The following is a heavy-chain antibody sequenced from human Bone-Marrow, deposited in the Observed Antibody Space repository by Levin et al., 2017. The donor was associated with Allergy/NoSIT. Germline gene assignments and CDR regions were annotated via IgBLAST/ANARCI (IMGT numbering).Heavy chain of an antibody. CDR1: GFTFSDYW. V-gene: IGHV3-7*04. J-gene: IGHJ4*02. CDR3: ARNVATGGRYFDY. CDR2: INPDGSGR. D-gene: IGHD2-15*01. Sequence: SCAASGFTFSDYWMTWVRQAPGKGLEWVANINPDGSGRYYMDSVKGRFTISRDNAKNSLYLQMNSLGAGDTAVYYCARNVATGGRYFDYWGQGTLVTVSS.